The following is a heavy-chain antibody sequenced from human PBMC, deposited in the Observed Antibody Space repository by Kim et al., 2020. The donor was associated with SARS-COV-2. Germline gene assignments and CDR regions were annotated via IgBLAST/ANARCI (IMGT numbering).Heavy chain of an antibody. J-gene: IGHJ6*02. Sequence: KGRFTISRDNAKNSLYLQMNSLRAEDTALYYCARNLDTAMVTTYYYGMDVWGQGTTVTVSS. CDR3: ARNLDTAMVTTYYYGMDV. D-gene: IGHD5-18*01. V-gene: IGHV3-9*01.